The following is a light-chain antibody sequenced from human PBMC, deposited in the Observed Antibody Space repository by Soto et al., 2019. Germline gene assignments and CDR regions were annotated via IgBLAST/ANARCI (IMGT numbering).Light chain of an antibody. CDR1: QSVSTN. J-gene: IGKJ2*01. CDR3: QQYNNWPPMYT. CDR2: GAS. V-gene: IGKV3-15*01. Sequence: EIVMTQSPATLSVSPGESATLSCRASQSVSTNLAWYQQKPGQAPWPLIYGASTRATGIPARFSGSGSGTEFTLTISSLQSEDFAVYYCQQYNNWPPMYTFGQGTKVDIK.